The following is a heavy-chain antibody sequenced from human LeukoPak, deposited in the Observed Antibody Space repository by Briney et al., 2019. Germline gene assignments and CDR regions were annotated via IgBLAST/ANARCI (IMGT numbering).Heavy chain of an antibody. V-gene: IGHV3-21*01. Sequence: PGGSLRLSCAASGFTFSSYSMNWVRQAPGKGLEWVSSISSSSSYIYYADSVKGRFTISRDNAKNSLYLQMNSLRAEDTAVYYCARDTYYYDSSSYYYSLIGWYFDYWGQGTLVTVSS. CDR1: GFTFSSYS. J-gene: IGHJ4*02. D-gene: IGHD3-22*01. CDR3: ARDTYYYDSSSYYYSLIGWYFDY. CDR2: ISSSSSYI.